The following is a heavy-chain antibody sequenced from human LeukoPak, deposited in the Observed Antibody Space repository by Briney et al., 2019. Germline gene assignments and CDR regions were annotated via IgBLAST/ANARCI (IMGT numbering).Heavy chain of an antibody. CDR2: FYYSGST. J-gene: IGHJ6*03. D-gene: IGHD3-10*01. CDR3: ARGEGPMVRGVIGPTSVPYYYYYYMDV. Sequence: SETLSLTCTVSGGSVSDYYWSWIRQPPGKGLEWIGSFYYSGSTYYNPSLKSRVTISVDTSKNQFSLKLSSVTAADTAVYYCARGEGPMVRGVIGPTSVPYYYYYYMDVWGKGTTVTVSS. V-gene: IGHV4-39*07. CDR1: GGSVSDYY.